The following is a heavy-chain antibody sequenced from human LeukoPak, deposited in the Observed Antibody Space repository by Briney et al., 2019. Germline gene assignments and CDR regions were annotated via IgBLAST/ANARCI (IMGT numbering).Heavy chain of an antibody. CDR3: ARQGFRSTWFDP. CDR2: FYYSGSS. V-gene: IGHV4-39*01. CDR1: GGSVSSTSYY. J-gene: IGHJ5*02. Sequence: SETLSLTCTVSGGSVSSTSYYWGWIRQPPGKGLEWIGSFYYSGSSYYNPSLKSRVTISVDTSKNQFSLKVNSVTAADAAVYYCARQGFRSTWFDPWGQGTLVTVSS.